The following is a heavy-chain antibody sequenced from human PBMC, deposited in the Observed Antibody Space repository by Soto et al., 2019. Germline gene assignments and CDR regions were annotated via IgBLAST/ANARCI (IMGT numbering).Heavy chain of an antibody. CDR1: GGSISSSNYY. CDR3: ARASPDIGVVPAAMPDYYDVMDV. D-gene: IGHD2-2*01. CDR2: IYYSGST. J-gene: IGHJ6*02. Sequence: SETLSLTCSVSGGSISSSNYYLGWILQPPGKGLEWIGYIYYSGSTNYNPSLKSRVTISVDTSKNQFSLKLSSVTAADTAVYYCARASPDIGVVPAAMPDYYDVMDVWGQGTTVTVSS. V-gene: IGHV4-61*05.